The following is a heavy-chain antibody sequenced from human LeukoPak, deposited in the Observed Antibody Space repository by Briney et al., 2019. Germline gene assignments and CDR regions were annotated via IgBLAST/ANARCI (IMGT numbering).Heavy chain of an antibody. CDR2: IDPYSGNT. Sequence: ASVKVSCKASGYTFTGYYMHWVRQAPGQGLEWMGWIDPYSGNTNYAQKFQGRVTMTTETFTSTADMEVTSLRSDDTALYYCARCRSGGSCYRDVFDIWGQGTMVTVSS. CDR1: GYTFTGYY. V-gene: IGHV1-18*04. D-gene: IGHD2-15*01. J-gene: IGHJ3*02. CDR3: ARCRSGGSCYRDVFDI.